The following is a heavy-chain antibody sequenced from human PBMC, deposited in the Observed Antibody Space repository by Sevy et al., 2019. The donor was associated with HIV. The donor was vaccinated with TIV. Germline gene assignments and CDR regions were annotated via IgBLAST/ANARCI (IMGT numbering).Heavy chain of an antibody. D-gene: IGHD2-15*01. V-gene: IGHV3-21*01. J-gene: IGHJ4*02. CDR1: GFTFSSYS. Sequence: GGSLRLSCAASGFTFSSYSMNWVRQAPGKGLEWVSSTSSSSSYIYYADSVKGRFTISRDNAKNSLYLQMNSLRAEDTAVYYCARLYCSGPCGYWGQGTLVTVSS. CDR3: ARLYCSGPCGY. CDR2: TSSSSSYI.